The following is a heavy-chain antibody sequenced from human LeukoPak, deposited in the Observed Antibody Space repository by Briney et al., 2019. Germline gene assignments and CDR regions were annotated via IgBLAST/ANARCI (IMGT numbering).Heavy chain of an antibody. CDR3: AKADTIGTTAYFYSGLDV. CDR1: GYTFTGYY. J-gene: IGHJ6*02. D-gene: IGHD1-1*01. V-gene: IGHV1-2*02. Sequence: ASVKVSCKASGYTFTGYYMHWVRQAPGQGLEWMGWINPNSGGTNYAQKFQGRVTMTRDTSIITAYMELTSLRSDDTAVYYCAKADTIGTTAYFYSGLDVWGQGSTVTVSS. CDR2: INPNSGGT.